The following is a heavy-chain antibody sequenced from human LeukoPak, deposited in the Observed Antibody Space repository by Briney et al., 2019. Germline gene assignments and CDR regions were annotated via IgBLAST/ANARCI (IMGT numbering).Heavy chain of an antibody. CDR1: GGTFSSYA. CDR2: IIPIFGTA. V-gene: IGHV1-69*13. J-gene: IGHJ4*02. CDR3: ARARGITIFGVVRYYFDY. Sequence: SVKVSCKASGGTFSSYAISWVRQAPGQGLEWMGGIIPIFGTANYAQKFQGRVTITADESTSTAYMELSSLRSEDTAVYYCARARGITIFGVVRYYFDYWGQGTLVTVSS. D-gene: IGHD3-3*01.